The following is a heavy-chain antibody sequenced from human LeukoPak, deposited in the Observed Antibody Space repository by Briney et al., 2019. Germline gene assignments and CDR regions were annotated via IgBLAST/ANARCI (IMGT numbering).Heavy chain of an antibody. V-gene: IGHV3-11*01. CDR3: ARVIGVTGGGVDV. D-gene: IGHD2/OR15-2a*01. CDR1: GFTFSDYN. CDR2: ITDSGNTI. J-gene: IGHJ6*02. Sequence: GGSLRLSCAASGFTFSDYNMNWVRQAPGKGLEWVSYITDSGNTIHYADSVKGRFTISRDNAKNSLYLQMNSLRAEDTAVYYCARVIGVTGGGVDVWGQGTTVTVSS.